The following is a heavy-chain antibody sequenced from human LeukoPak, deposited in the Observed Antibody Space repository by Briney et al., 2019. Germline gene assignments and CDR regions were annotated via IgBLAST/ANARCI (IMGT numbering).Heavy chain of an antibody. J-gene: IGHJ4*02. CDR3: ARDRGYSGYGVPYYFDY. V-gene: IGHV3-7*01. Sequence: PGGSLRLSCAASGFTFSNYWMSWVRQAPGKGPEWVANIKPDGSVQNYVDSVKGRFTISRDNAKNSLYLQMNSLRDEDTAVYYCARDRGYSGYGVPYYFDYWGQGTLVTVSS. D-gene: IGHD5-12*01. CDR2: IKPDGSVQ. CDR1: GFTFSNYW.